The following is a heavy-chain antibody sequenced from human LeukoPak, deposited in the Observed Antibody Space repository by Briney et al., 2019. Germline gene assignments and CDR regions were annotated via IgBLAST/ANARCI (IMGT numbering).Heavy chain of an antibody. CDR2: IYAGGRT. J-gene: IGHJ4*02. CDR3: ARGNYGSYYFDY. CDR1: GFTVSDNY. D-gene: IGHD1-26*01. V-gene: IGHV3-53*01. Sequence: GGSLRLSCAASGFTVSDNYMSWVRQAPGKGLGWVSVIYAGGRTYNADSVKGRFTISRDSSKNTVYLQMNSLRAEDTALYYCARGNYGSYYFDYWGQGTLVTVSS.